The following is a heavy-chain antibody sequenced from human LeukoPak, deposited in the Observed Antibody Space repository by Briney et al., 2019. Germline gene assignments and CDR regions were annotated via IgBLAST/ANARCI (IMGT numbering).Heavy chain of an antibody. CDR2: IYSSGST. CDR1: GGSISSYY. V-gene: IGHV4-4*07. J-gene: IGHJ4*02. Sequence: SETLSPTCSVSGGSISSYYWHWIRQPAGKGLEWIGRIYSSGSTNYNPSLMSRVTMSVEMSKNQFSLKLSSVTAADTAVYYCARGYSSAWYREFFDYWGQGSLVAVSS. D-gene: IGHD6-13*01. CDR3: ARGYSSAWYREFFDY.